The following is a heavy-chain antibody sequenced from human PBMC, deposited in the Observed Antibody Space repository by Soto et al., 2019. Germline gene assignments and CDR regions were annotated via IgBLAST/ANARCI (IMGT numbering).Heavy chain of an antibody. Sequence: PVGSLRLSCAASGFTFSSYGMHCVRQAPGKGLEWVAVIWYDGSNKYYADSVKGRFTISRDNSKNTLYLQMNSLRAEDTAVYYCARTPRAVASFDYWGQGTLVTSPQ. D-gene: IGHD6-19*01. CDR3: ARTPRAVASFDY. CDR2: IWYDGSNK. CDR1: GFTFSSYG. V-gene: IGHV3-33*01. J-gene: IGHJ4*02.